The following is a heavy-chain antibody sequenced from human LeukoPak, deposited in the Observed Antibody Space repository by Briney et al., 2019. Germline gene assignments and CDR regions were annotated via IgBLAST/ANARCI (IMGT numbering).Heavy chain of an antibody. CDR2: INHSGSS. D-gene: IGHD1-7*01. J-gene: IGHJ4*02. Sequence: SETLSLTCVVSGGSYTGYYCNWFRQPPGKGLEWIGEINHSGSSSYNPSLQSRVTISVNTSNNQFSLKMTSVTAADTAVYYCARDPGIIGTAVDFWGQGTLVTVSS. CDR1: GGSYTGYY. V-gene: IGHV4-34*01. CDR3: ARDPGIIGTAVDF.